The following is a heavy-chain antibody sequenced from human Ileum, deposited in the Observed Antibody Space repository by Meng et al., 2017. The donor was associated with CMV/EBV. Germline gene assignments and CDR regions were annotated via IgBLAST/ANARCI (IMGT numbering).Heavy chain of an antibody. CDR1: GYIFTSYY. V-gene: IGHV1-46*01. CDR2: INPSGDST. D-gene: IGHD3-22*01. Sequence: CKASGYIFTSYYMHWVRQAPGQGLEWMGVINPSGDSTTYAQKFQGRVTMTRDTSTSTVYMELSSLRSEDTAVYYCASRVNSGYYDYWGQGTLVTVSS. J-gene: IGHJ4*02. CDR3: ASRVNSGYYDY.